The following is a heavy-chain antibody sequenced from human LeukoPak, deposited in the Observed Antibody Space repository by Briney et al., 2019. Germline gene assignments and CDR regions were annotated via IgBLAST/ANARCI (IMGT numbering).Heavy chain of an antibody. V-gene: IGHV3-66*01. D-gene: IGHD6-13*01. CDR2: IYSGGST. CDR1: GFTVSSNY. Sequence: GGSLRLSCAASGFTVSSNYMSWVRQAPGKGLEWVSVIYSGGSTYYADSVKGRFTISRDDSKNTLYLQMNSLRAEDTAVYYCARDRFQIAAAGTRYYGMDVWGQGTTVTVSS. CDR3: ARDRFQIAAAGTRYYGMDV. J-gene: IGHJ6*02.